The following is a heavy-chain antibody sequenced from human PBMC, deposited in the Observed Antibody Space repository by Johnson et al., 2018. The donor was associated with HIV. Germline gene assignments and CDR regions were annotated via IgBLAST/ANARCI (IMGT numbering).Heavy chain of an antibody. CDR3: AKDPGYCSGGSCYTLIGWGV. D-gene: IGHD2-15*01. CDR2: ISSSGSTI. J-gene: IGHJ3*01. Sequence: QEKLVESGGGLVKPGGSLRLSCAASGFTFSDYYMSWIRQAPGKGLEWVSYISSSGSTIYYADSVKGRFIISRDNSKNTLYLQMNSLRVEDTAVYYCAKDPGYCSGGSCYTLIGWGVWGQGTMVTVSS. CDR1: GFTFSDYY. V-gene: IGHV3-11*04.